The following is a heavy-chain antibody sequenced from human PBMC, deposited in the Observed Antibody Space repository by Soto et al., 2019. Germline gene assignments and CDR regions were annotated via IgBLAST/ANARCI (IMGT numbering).Heavy chain of an antibody. J-gene: IGHJ4*02. D-gene: IGHD3-22*01. CDR3: ARHFVAVVIKGWGY. CDR2: TYYNGNA. CDR1: GGSIDRSNYY. V-gene: IGHV4-39*01. Sequence: QLQLQESGPGLVKPSETLSLTCTVSGGSIDRSNYYWDWIRQPPGKGLEWIGTTYYNGNAYYNPSLNRLVTMSVDTSKNQFSLKLISVTAADTAVYYCARHFVAVVIKGWGYWGQGTLVTVSS.